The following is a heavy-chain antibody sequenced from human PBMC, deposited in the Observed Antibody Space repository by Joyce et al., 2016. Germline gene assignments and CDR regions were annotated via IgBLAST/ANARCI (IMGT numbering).Heavy chain of an antibody. V-gene: IGHV4-59*01. J-gene: IGHJ3*01. Sequence: QMQLQESGPGLVKPSETLSLTCTVSGGSISSYYWSWIRQPPGKGLEWIGYIYSSGSTGYNPSLKSRVTMSVDTSKNQFSLRLSSVTAADSAVYHCVRKLGSADQTHLHAFDFWGQGTMVAVSS. CDR1: GGSISSYY. CDR3: VRKLGSADQTHLHAFDF. CDR2: IYSSGST. D-gene: IGHD6-13*01.